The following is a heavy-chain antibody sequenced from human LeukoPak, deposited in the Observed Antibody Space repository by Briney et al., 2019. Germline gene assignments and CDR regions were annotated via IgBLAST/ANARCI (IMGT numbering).Heavy chain of an antibody. V-gene: IGHV3-21*01. CDR1: GFTFSSYS. D-gene: IGHD5-18*01. CDR3: ARGMDNYGYCFVY. J-gene: IGHJ4*02. CDR2: ISSSSSYI. Sequence: PGGSLRLSCAASGFTFSSYSMNWVRQAPGKGLEWVSSISSSSSYIYYADSVKGRFTISRDNAKNSLYLQMNSLRAEDTAVYYCARGMDNYGYCFVYWGQGTLVTVSS.